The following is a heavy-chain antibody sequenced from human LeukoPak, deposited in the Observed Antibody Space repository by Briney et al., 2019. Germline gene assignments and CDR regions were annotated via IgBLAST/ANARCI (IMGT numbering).Heavy chain of an antibody. CDR2: ISHDGSNK. CDR1: GFTFSSYA. Sequence: PGGSLRLSCAASGFTFSSYAMHWVRQAPGKGLEWVAAISHDGSNKYYADSVKGRFTISRDNSKNTLYLQMNSLRAEDAAVYYCARVPGYIVVVPAATHYWGQGTLVTVSS. J-gene: IGHJ4*02. CDR3: ARVPGYIVVVPAATHY. D-gene: IGHD2-2*01. V-gene: IGHV3-30*04.